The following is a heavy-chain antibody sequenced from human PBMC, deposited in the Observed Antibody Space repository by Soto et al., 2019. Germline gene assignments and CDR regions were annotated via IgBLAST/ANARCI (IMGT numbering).Heavy chain of an antibody. J-gene: IGHJ5*02. Sequence: ASVKVSCKASGYTFTNYAIHWVRQAPGQGLEWIGWINAGNAYTKYSQKFQGRVTITRDTSATTAYMELTSLRSEDTAVYYCVRGKEAGVWFDPWGQGTLVTVSS. CDR2: INAGNAYT. CDR3: VRGKEAGVWFDP. V-gene: IGHV1-3*01. D-gene: IGHD1-26*01. CDR1: GYTFTNYA.